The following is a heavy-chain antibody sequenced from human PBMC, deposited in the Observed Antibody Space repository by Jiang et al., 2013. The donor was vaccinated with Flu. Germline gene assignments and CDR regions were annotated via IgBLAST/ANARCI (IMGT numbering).Heavy chain of an antibody. CDR3: ARVAYDFWSGYPRYGMDV. D-gene: IGHD3-3*01. CDR1: GYTFTGYY. V-gene: IGHV1-2*04. Sequence: GYTFTGYYMHWVRQAPGQGLEWMGWINPNSGGTNYAQKFQGWVTMTRDTSISTAYMELSRLRSDDTAVYYCARVAYDFWSGYPRYGMDVWGQGTTVTVSS. J-gene: IGHJ6*02. CDR2: INPNSGGT.